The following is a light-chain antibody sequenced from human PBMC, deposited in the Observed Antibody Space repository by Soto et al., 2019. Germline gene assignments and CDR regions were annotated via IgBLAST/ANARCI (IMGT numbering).Light chain of an antibody. CDR3: QQRSNWPS. Sequence: EIVLTQSPATLSLSPGERATLSCRASQGVSRYLAWYQQKPGQAPRLLIYDASSRATGIPDRFSGSGSGTDFTLTISSLEPEDFAVYYCQQRSNWPSFGPGTKLDIK. J-gene: IGKJ3*01. CDR2: DAS. V-gene: IGKV3-11*01. CDR1: QGVSRY.